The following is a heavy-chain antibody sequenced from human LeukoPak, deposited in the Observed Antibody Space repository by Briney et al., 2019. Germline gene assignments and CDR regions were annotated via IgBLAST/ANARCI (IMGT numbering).Heavy chain of an antibody. D-gene: IGHD4-17*01. Sequence: GGSLRLSCAASGFTVSSNYMSWVRQAPGKGLEWVLVIYSGGSTYYADSVKGRFTISRDNSKNTLYLQMNSLRAEDTAVYYCATSSTVTTDDYWGQGTLVTVSS. V-gene: IGHV3-66*01. CDR2: IYSGGST. CDR1: GFTVSSNY. CDR3: ATSSTVTTDDY. J-gene: IGHJ4*02.